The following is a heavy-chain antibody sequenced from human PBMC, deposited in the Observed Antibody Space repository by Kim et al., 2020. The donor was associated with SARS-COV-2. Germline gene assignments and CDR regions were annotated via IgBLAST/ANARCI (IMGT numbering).Heavy chain of an antibody. V-gene: IGHV3-30*18. CDR3: AKPQYYYDSSGYLFDY. CDR2: ISYDGSNK. J-gene: IGHJ4*02. Sequence: GGSLRLSCAASGFTFSSYGMHWVRQAPGKGLEWVAVISYDGSNKYYADSVKGRFTISRDNSKNTLYLQMNSLRAEDTAVYYCAKPQYYYDSSGYLFDYWGQGTLVTVSS. CDR1: GFTFSSYG. D-gene: IGHD3-22*01.